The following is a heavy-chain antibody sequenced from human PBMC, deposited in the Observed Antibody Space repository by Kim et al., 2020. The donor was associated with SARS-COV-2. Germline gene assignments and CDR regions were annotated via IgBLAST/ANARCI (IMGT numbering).Heavy chain of an antibody. D-gene: IGHD6-19*01. CDR3: ARDIREAVAGRYYYGMDV. J-gene: IGHJ6*02. Sequence: ASVKVSCKASGYTFTSYGISWVRQAPGQGLEWMGWISAYNGNTNYAQKLQGRVTMTTDTSTSTAYMELRSLRSDDTAVYYCARDIREAVAGRYYYGMDVWGQGTTVTVSS. CDR2: ISAYNGNT. CDR1: GYTFTSYG. V-gene: IGHV1-18*01.